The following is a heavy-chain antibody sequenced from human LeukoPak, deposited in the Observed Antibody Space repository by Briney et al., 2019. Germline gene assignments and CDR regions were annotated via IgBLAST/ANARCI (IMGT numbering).Heavy chain of an antibody. CDR3: ARLTGVEVVFDY. V-gene: IGHV4-30-2*01. J-gene: IGHJ4*02. D-gene: IGHD7-27*01. Sequence: SETLSLTCAVSGGSISSGGYSWSWIRQPPGKGLEWIGYIYHSGSTYYNPSLKSRVTISVDRSKNQISLKLSSVTAADTAVYYCARLTGVEVVFDYWGQGTLVTVSS. CDR1: GGSISSGGYS. CDR2: IYHSGST.